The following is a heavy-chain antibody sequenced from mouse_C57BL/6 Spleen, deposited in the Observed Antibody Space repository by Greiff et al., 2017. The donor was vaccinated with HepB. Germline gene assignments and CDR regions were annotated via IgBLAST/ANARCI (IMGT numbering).Heavy chain of an antibody. CDR2: INPNNGGT. Sequence: EVQLQQSGPELVKPGASVKISCKASGYTFTDYYMNWVKQSHGKSLEWIGDINPNNGGTSYNQKFKGKATLTVDKSSSTAYMELRSLTSEDSAVYYCAGGRQGAMDYWGQGTSVTVSS. CDR1: GYTFTDYY. D-gene: IGHD6-1*01. CDR3: AGGRQGAMDY. J-gene: IGHJ4*01. V-gene: IGHV1-26*01.